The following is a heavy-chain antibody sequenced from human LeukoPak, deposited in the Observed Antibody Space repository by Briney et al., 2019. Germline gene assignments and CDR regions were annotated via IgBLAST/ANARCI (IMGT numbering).Heavy chain of an antibody. V-gene: IGHV3-21*04. Sequence: PGGSLRLSCAASGFTFSSYSMNWVRQAPGKGLEWVSSISSSSSYIYYADSVKGRFTISRDNAKNSLYLQMNSLRAEDTAVYYCARDVPEVEDTAIDWGQGTLVTVSS. CDR2: ISSSSSYI. CDR1: GFTFSSYS. J-gene: IGHJ4*02. CDR3: ARDVPEVEDTAID. D-gene: IGHD5-18*01.